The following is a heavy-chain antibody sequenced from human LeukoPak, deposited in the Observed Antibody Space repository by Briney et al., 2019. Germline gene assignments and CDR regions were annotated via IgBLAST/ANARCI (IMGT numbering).Heavy chain of an antibody. Sequence: ASVKVSCKASGDSVRSYGITWVRQAPGQGLEWMGWFNPNSGGTNYAQKFQGRVTMTTDTSISTAYMELSRLRSDDTAVYYCARGGLSSTSRFIDYWGQGTLVTVSS. CDR3: ARGGLSSTSRFIDY. J-gene: IGHJ4*02. V-gene: IGHV1-2*02. CDR1: GDSVRSYG. D-gene: IGHD2-2*01. CDR2: FNPNSGGT.